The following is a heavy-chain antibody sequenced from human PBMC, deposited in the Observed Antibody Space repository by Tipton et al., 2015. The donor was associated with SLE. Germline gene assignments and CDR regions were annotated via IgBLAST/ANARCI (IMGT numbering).Heavy chain of an antibody. V-gene: IGHV4-61*01. CDR1: GGSVSSGPYY. CDR2: VYYSGST. J-gene: IGHJ5*02. CDR3: VRELGICSTKSCRNWFGP. Sequence: TLSLTCAVSGGSVSSGPYYWSWVRQPPGKGLEWIGCVYYSGSTYYSPSLKSRLTISIDTSKNQFSLNLRSVTAADSAVYYCVRELGICSTKSCRNWFGPWGQGTQVTVSS. D-gene: IGHD2-2*01.